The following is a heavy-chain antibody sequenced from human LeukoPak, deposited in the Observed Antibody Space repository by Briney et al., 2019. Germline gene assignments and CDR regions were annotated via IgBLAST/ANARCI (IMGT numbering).Heavy chain of an antibody. V-gene: IGHV3-11*04. CDR1: FSGYY. Sequence: FSGYYWSWIRQPPGKGLEWVSYISSSGSTIYYADSVKGRFTISRDNAKNSLYLQMNSLRAEDTAVYYCAELGITMIGGVWGKGTTVTISS. CDR3: AELGITMIGGV. CDR2: ISSSGSTI. J-gene: IGHJ6*04. D-gene: IGHD3-10*02.